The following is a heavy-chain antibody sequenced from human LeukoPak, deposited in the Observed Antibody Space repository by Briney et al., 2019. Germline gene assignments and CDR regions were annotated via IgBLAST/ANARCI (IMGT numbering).Heavy chain of an antibody. CDR2: LSGSGGNT. CDR1: GFTFGSYA. CDR3: AKVASLCTSTSCVRGGFDY. V-gene: IGHV3-23*01. Sequence: GGSLRLSCAASGFTFGSYAMSWVRQAPGKGLEWVSALSGSGGNTYYADSVKGRFTISRDNSKNTLYLQMNSLRAEDTAKYYCAKVASLCTSTSCVRGGFDYWGQGTLVTVPS. J-gene: IGHJ4*02. D-gene: IGHD2-2*01.